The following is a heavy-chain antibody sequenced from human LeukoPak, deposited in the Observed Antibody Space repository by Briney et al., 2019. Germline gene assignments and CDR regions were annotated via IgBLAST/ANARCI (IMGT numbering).Heavy chain of an antibody. CDR3: AKGRSYSSPDHFDY. Sequence: PGGSLRLSCAASGFTFSSYAMNWVRQAPGKGLEWVAVISYDGSNTYYADSVRGRFTISRDNSKKTLYLQMNSLRVEDTAVYYCAKGRSYSSPDHFDYWGQGTLVTVSS. J-gene: IGHJ4*02. D-gene: IGHD6-13*01. V-gene: IGHV3-30*18. CDR1: GFTFSSYA. CDR2: ISYDGSNT.